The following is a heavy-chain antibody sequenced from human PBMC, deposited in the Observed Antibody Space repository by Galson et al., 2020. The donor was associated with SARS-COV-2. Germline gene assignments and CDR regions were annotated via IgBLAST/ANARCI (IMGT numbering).Heavy chain of an antibody. V-gene: IGHV2-5*02. CDR3: AHRLVLLGAPGFDY. CDR1: GFSLSTSGVG. CDR2: IYWDDDK. Sequence: SGPTLVQPTQPLTLPCTFSGFSLSTSGVGVDWIRQPPGKALEWLALIYWDDDKRYSPSLKSRLTITKDTSKNQVVLTMTNMDPVDTATYYCAHRLVLLGAPGFDYWGQGTLVTVSS. J-gene: IGHJ4*02. D-gene: IGHD1-1*01.